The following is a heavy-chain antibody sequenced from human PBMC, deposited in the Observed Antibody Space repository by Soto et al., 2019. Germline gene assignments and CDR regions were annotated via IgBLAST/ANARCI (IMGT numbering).Heavy chain of an antibody. J-gene: IGHJ6*02. V-gene: IGHV4-59*08. CDR1: GDSINSYY. CDR2: VSPIWGS. D-gene: IGHD1-26*01. Sequence: QVLLQESGPGLVKPSETLSLSCTVSGDSINSYYWGWIRQPPGKEMEWIGYVSPIWGSAYNPSLQSRVAILLDTSKSQFSLKLTSVPAPDTAVYYCARQGFWALHGLVDVWGQGTTVTVSS. CDR3: ARQGFWALHGLVDV.